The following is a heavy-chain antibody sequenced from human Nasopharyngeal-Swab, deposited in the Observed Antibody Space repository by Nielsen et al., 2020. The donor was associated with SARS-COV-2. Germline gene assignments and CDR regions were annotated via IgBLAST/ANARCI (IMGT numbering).Heavy chain of an antibody. CDR2: IRSKAYGGTT. J-gene: IGHJ6*02. V-gene: IGHV3-49*03. CDR1: GFTFGDYA. CDR3: TRDVLWSGYYTVWSLGANYYGMGV. D-gene: IGHD3-3*01. Sequence: GGSLRLSCTASGFTFGDYAMSWFRQAPGKGLEWVGVIRSKAYGGTTEYAASVKGRFTISRDDSKSIAYLQMNSLKTEDTDVYYCTRDVLWSGYYTVWSLGANYYGMGVWGQGTTVTVSS.